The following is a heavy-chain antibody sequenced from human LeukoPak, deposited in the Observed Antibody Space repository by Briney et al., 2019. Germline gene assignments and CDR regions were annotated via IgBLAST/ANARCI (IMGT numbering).Heavy chain of an antibody. CDR2: IRSKANNYAT. V-gene: IGHV3-73*01. D-gene: IGHD3-10*01. CDR3: TGPSGSYTY. Sequence: GGSLKLSCAASGFTFSASAIHWVRQASGKGLEWVGRIRSKANNYATSYAASVEGRFTISRDDSQNMAYLQMNSLKTEDTAVYYCTGPSGSYTYWGQGTLVTVSS. J-gene: IGHJ4*02. CDR1: GFTFSASA.